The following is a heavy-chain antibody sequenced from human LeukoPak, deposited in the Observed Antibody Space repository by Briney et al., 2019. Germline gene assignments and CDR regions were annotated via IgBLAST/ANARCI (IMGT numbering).Heavy chain of an antibody. V-gene: IGHV4-59*12. CDR3: ARDNGNKYYFDY. CDR1: GGSISSYY. Sequence: SETLSLTCTVSGGSISSYYWSWIRQPPGKGLEWIGHIYYSGSTNYNPSLKSRVTISVDTPKNQFSLKLSSVTAADTAVYYCARDNGNKYYFDYWGQGTLVTVSS. D-gene: IGHD2-8*01. CDR2: IYYSGST. J-gene: IGHJ4*02.